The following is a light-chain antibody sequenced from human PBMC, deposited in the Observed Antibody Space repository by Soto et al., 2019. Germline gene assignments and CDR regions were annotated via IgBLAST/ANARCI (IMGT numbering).Light chain of an antibody. CDR3: QHYGNSPYT. Sequence: IQMTQFPSSVSASVGDRVTITCRASQDVRTWLAWYQQRPGKAPKVLIHAATILQSGVPSRFSGSGAGTDFTLTISRLESEDFAVYYCQHYGNSPYTFGQGTKLEI. V-gene: IGKV1-12*01. J-gene: IGKJ2*01. CDR1: QDVRTW. CDR2: AAT.